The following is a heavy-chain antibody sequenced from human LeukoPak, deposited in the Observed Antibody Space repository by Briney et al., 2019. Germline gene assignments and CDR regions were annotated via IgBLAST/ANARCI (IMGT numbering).Heavy chain of an antibody. CDR3: ARAGEQQWRGSWFDP. J-gene: IGHJ5*02. V-gene: IGHV3-21*01. Sequence: GGSLRLSCAASGFTLSSYSMNWVRQAPGKGLEWVSSISSSSSYIYYADSVKGRFTISRDNAKNSLYLQMNSLRAEDTAVYYCARAGEQQWRGSWFDPWGQGTLVTVSS. CDR1: GFTLSSYS. CDR2: ISSSSSYI. D-gene: IGHD6-19*01.